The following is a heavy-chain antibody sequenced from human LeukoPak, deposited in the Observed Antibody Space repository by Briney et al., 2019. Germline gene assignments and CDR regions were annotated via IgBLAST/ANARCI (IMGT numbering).Heavy chain of an antibody. CDR3: ARVLYGDYANWFDP. J-gene: IGHJ5*02. D-gene: IGHD4-17*01. Sequence: PSGTLSLTCAVSGGSISSSNWWSWVRQPPGKGLEWIGEIYHSGSTNYNPSLKSRVTISVDKSKNQFSLKLSSVTAADTAVYYCARVLYGDYANWFDPWGQGTLVTVSS. CDR1: GGSISSSNW. V-gene: IGHV4-4*02. CDR2: IYHSGST.